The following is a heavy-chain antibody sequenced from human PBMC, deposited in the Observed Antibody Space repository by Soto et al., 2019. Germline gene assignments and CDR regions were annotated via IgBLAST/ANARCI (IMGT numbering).Heavy chain of an antibody. CDR1: RGSVSSGGYS. V-gene: IGHV4-30-2*01. CDR3: TRGVLA. J-gene: IGHJ5*02. Sequence: QVQLQESGSRLVRPSQTLSLTCSVSRGSVSSGGYSWSWIRQAPGKGLEWIGFLSPSGSPAYNPSLTSRVSISVDTTNNQISLEVSSVTAADTAVYYCTRGVLAWGPGTLVTVSS. D-gene: IGHD2-8*01. CDR2: LSPSGSP.